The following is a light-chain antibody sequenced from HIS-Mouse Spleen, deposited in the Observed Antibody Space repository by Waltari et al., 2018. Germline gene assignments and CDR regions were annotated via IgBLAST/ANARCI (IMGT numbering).Light chain of an antibody. CDR2: RNN. J-gene: IGLJ3*02. Sequence: QSVLTQPPSASGTPGQRVTISCSGSSSNIGSNYVYWYHQPPGTAPKPLFYRNNQRPSGVPDRFSGSKSGTSASLAISGLRSEDEADYYCAAWDDSLSGWVFGGGTKLTVL. V-gene: IGLV1-47*01. CDR3: AAWDDSLSGWV. CDR1: SSNIGSNY.